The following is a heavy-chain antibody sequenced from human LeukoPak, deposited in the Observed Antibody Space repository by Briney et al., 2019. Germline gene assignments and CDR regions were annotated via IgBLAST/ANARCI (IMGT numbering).Heavy chain of an antibody. CDR1: GGSISSGGYY. J-gene: IGHJ4*02. D-gene: IGHD3-10*01. Sequence: SETLSLTCTVSGGSISSGGYYRSWIRQHPGKGLEWIGYIYYSGSTYYNPSLKSRVTISVDTSKNQFSLKLSSVTAADTAVYYCATFMVRGVIYLDYWGQGTLVTVSS. CDR3: ATFMVRGVIYLDY. CDR2: IYYSGST. V-gene: IGHV4-31*03.